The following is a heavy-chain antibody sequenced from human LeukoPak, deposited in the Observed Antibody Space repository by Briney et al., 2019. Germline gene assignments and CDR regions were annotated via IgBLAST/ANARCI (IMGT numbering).Heavy chain of an antibody. CDR1: GGSISCSSYY. CDR3: ARRQYYDILT. D-gene: IGHD3-9*01. CDR2: IYYSGST. Sequence: ASETLSLTCTVSGGSISCSSYYWGWIRQPPGKGLEWIGSIYYSGSTYYNPSLRSRVTISVDTSKNQFSLKLSPVTAADTAVYYCARRQYYDILTWGQGTLVTVSS. J-gene: IGHJ4*02. V-gene: IGHV4-39*01.